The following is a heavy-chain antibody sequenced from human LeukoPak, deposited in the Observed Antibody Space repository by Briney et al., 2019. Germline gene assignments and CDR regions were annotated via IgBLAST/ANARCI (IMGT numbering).Heavy chain of an antibody. CDR1: GFTFSSYW. J-gene: IGHJ5*02. CDR2: INSDGSST. D-gene: IGHD2-15*01. CDR3: ARGPQVVAATWSYWSDP. V-gene: IGHV3-74*01. Sequence: QPGGSLRLSCAASGFTFSSYWMHWVRQAPGKGLVWVSRINSDGSSTSYADSVKGRFTISRDNAKNTLYLQMNSLRAEDTAVYYCARGPQVVAATWSYWSDPWGQGTLVTVSS.